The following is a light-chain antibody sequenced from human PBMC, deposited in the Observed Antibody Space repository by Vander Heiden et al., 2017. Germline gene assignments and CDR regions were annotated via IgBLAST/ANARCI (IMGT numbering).Light chain of an antibody. Sequence: VVTQEPSLTVSPGGTVPLTCSSSTGAVTSDYYSCCVQQKAGQAPRTWIFDTSNKNSWTPARFSGSLLGGKAALTRSGAQPDEEAEYYCLLSYPGSRPVVVGGGTKLTVL. V-gene: IGLV7-46*01. CDR3: LLSYPGSRPVV. CDR2: DTS. CDR1: TGAVTSDYY. J-gene: IGLJ2*01.